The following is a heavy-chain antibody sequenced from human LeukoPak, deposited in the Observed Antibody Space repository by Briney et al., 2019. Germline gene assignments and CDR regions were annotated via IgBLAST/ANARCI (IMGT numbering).Heavy chain of an antibody. CDR3: VRETRYAFDI. V-gene: IGHV3-48*02. CDR1: GFAFSGYS. CDR2: ISSSSGTI. J-gene: IGHJ3*02. Sequence: GGSLRLSCAASGFAFSGYSMNWVRQAPGKGLEYVSYISSSSGTIYHADSVKGRFTISRDNAKNSLYLQMNSLKDEDTAVYYCVRETRYAFDIWGQGTMVTVSS.